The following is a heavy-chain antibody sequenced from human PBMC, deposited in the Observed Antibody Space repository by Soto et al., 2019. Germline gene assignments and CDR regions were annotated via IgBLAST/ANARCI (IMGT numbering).Heavy chain of an antibody. D-gene: IGHD1-26*01. CDR1: GFTFSDYY. V-gene: IGHV3-11*05. J-gene: IGHJ5*02. CDR3: ARVGATYWFDP. CDR2: ISSSPIYT. Sequence: QVQLVESGGGLVKPGGSLRLSCAASGFTFSDYYMSWIRQAPGKGLEWVSYISSSPIYTNYADSVKGRFTISRDNAENSLYLQMNSLRAEDTAVYYCARVGATYWFDPWGQGTLVTVSS.